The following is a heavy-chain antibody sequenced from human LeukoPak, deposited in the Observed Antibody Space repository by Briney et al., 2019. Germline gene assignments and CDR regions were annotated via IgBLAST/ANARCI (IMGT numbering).Heavy chain of an antibody. CDR3: ASADQGGYNYYYYYYMDV. J-gene: IGHJ6*03. CDR1: GYTFTSYY. CDR2: INPSGGST. V-gene: IGHV1-46*01. Sequence: GASVKVSCKASGYTFTSYYMHWVRQAPGQGLEWMGIINPSGGSTSYAQKFQGRVTMTTDTSTSTAYMELRSLRSDDTAVYYCASADQGGYNYYYYYYMDVWGKGTTVTVSS. D-gene: IGHD3-22*01.